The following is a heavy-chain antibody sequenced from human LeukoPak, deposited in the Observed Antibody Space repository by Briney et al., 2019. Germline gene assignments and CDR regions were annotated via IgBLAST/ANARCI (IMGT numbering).Heavy chain of an antibody. CDR1: GFTFSSYG. CDR3: AKDRDGNYYYYYMDV. V-gene: IGHV3-23*01. D-gene: IGHD1-14*01. CDR2: ISGSGGST. Sequence: GGSLRLSCAASGFTFSSYGMSWVRQAPGKGLEWVSAISGSGGSTYYADSVKGRFTISRDNSKNTLYLQMNSLRAEDTAVYYCAKDRDGNYYYYYMDVWGKGTTVTISS. J-gene: IGHJ6*03.